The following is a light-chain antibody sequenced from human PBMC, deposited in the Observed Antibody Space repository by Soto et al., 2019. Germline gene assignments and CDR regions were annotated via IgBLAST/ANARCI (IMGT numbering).Light chain of an antibody. Sequence: DTQLTQSPSSLSASVGDRVTITSRASQGISNYLAWYQQKPGKVPKLLIYAASTLQSGVPSRFSGSGSGTDFTLTISSLQPEDVATYYCQKYNSAPRTFGPGPKV. CDR2: AAS. V-gene: IGKV1-27*01. CDR3: QKYNSAPRT. CDR1: QGISNY. J-gene: IGKJ1*01.